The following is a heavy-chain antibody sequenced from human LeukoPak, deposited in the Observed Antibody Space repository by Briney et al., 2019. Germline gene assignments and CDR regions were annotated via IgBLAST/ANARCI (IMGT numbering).Heavy chain of an antibody. CDR2: IKEDGSEE. V-gene: IGHV3-7*01. Sequence: GGSLRLSCAASGFTFSSYWMSWVRQAPGKGLEWVANIKEDGSEENYVDSVKGRFTISRDNAKNSLYLKMNSLRAEDTAVYYCARPPATTVVSPYFDYWGQGTLVTVSS. CDR1: GFTFSSYW. CDR3: ARPPATTVVSPYFDY. D-gene: IGHD4-23*01. J-gene: IGHJ4*02.